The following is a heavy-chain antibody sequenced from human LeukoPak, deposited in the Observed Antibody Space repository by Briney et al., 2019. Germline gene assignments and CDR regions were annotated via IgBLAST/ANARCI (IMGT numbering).Heavy chain of an antibody. CDR1: GFTFGSYG. CDR3: AKGESGFLGGGNDYYFDY. D-gene: IGHD3-3*01. J-gene: IGHJ4*02. CDR2: IWYDGNKK. Sequence: GGSLRLSCAASGFTFGSYGMHWVRQAPGKGLEWVACIWYDGNKKDYLDSVKGRFTISRDSSKNTLDLQMNSLRADDTALYYCAKGESGFLGGGNDYYFDYWGQGTLVTVSS. V-gene: IGHV3-30*02.